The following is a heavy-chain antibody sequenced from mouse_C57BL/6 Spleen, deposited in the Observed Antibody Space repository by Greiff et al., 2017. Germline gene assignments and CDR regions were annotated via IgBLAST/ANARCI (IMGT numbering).Heavy chain of an antibody. J-gene: IGHJ4*01. Sequence: VQLQQSGAELVKPGASVKISCKASGYAFSSFWMHWVKQRPGKGLEWIGQIYPGDGDTNYNGKFKGKATLTADKSSSTAYMQLSSLTSEDSAVYFCARIWDGYAMDYWGQGTSVTVSS. CDR2: IYPGDGDT. CDR3: ARIWDGYAMDY. CDR1: GYAFSSFW. D-gene: IGHD4-1*01. V-gene: IGHV1-80*01.